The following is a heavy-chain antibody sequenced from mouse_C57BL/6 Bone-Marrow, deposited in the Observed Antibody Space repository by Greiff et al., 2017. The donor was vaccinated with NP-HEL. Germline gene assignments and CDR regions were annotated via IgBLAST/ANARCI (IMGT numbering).Heavy chain of an antibody. Sequence: EVMLVESGPELVKPGDSVKISCKASGYSFTGYFMNWVMQSHGKSLEWIGRINPYNGDTFYNQKFKGKATLTVDKSSSTAHMELRSLTSEDSAVYYCARWYYGSSYDYAMDYWGQGTSVTVSA. J-gene: IGHJ4*01. CDR1: GYSFTGYF. CDR2: INPYNGDT. CDR3: ARWYYGSSYDYAMDY. D-gene: IGHD1-1*01. V-gene: IGHV1-20*01.